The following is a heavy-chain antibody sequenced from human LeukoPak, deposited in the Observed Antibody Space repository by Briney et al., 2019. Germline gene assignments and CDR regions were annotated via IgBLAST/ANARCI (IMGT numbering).Heavy chain of an antibody. CDR1: GGSFSGYY. V-gene: IGHV4-34*01. CDR2: INHIGST. D-gene: IGHD6-13*01. J-gene: IGHJ4*02. CDR3: ARQRSSRWGIDY. Sequence: SETLSLTCAAYGGSFSGYYWTWIPQPPGKGLKWIGEINHIGSTKYNPSLKSRLTLSVDTSKNQFSLNLNSVTAADTAVYYCARQRSSRWGIDYWGQGTLVTVSS.